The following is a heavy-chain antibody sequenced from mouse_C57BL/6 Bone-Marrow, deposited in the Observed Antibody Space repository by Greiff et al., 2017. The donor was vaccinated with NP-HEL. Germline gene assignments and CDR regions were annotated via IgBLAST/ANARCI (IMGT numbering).Heavy chain of an antibody. CDR3: ARWAY. CDR1: GYTFTDYY. Sequence: DVQLQESGPELVKPGASVKISCKASGYTFTDYYMNWVKQSHGKSLEWIGDINPNNGGTSYNQKFKGKATLTVDKSSSTAYMELRSLTSEDSAVYYCARWAYWGQGTLVTVSA. V-gene: IGHV1-26*01. J-gene: IGHJ3*01. CDR2: INPNNGGT.